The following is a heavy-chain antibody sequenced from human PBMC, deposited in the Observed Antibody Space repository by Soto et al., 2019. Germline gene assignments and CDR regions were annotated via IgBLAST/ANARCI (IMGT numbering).Heavy chain of an antibody. D-gene: IGHD1-26*01. CDR1: GGSISSYY. Sequence: PSETLSLTCTVSGGSISSYYWSWIRQPPGKGLEYIGYIYYSGSTNYNPSLKSRVTISVDTSKKQFSLKLSSVTAADTAVYYCARSMYSRSYTNWFDPWGQGTLVTVS. J-gene: IGHJ5*02. CDR3: ARSMYSRSYTNWFDP. V-gene: IGHV4-59*01. CDR2: IYYSGST.